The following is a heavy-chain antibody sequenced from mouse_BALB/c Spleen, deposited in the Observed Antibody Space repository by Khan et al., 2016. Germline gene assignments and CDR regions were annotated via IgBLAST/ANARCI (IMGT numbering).Heavy chain of an antibody. V-gene: IGHV2-9*02. CDR3: ARDFITTVVYYYDAMDY. J-gene: IGHJ4*01. D-gene: IGHD1-1*01. Sequence: QVQLKESGPGLVAPSQSLSITCTVSGFSLTSYGVHWVRQPPGKGLEWLGVIWAGGSTNYHSALMFRLSISKDNSKSQVFLKMNSLQTDDTAMYYCARDFITTVVYYYDAMDYWGQGTSVTVSS. CDR2: IWAGGST. CDR1: GFSLTSYG.